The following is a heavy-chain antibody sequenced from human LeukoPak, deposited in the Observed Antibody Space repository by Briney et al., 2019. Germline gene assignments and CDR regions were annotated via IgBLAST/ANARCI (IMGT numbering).Heavy chain of an antibody. CDR3: ARGATMSFTNFDY. J-gene: IGHJ4*02. CDR2: INPNSGGT. D-gene: IGHD1-26*01. CDR1: GGAFSNHA. V-gene: IGHV1-2*02. Sequence: ASVKVSCKASGGAFSNHAISWVRQAPGQGLEWMGWINPNSGGTNYAQKFQGRVTMTRDTSISTAYMELSRLRSDDTAVYYCARGATMSFTNFDYWGQGTLVTVSS.